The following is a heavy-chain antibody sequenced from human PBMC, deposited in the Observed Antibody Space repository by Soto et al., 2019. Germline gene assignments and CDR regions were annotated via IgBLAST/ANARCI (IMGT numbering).Heavy chain of an antibody. J-gene: IGHJ4*02. Sequence: EVQLVESGGGLVQPGGSLRLSCAASGFTFSSYSMNWVRQAPGKGLEWVSYISSSSSTIYYADSVKGRFTISRDNAKNSLYLQRTSRRAEETAVYYCARALNYGLFDYWGQGTLVTVSS. V-gene: IGHV3-48*01. CDR3: ARALNYGLFDY. CDR2: ISSSSSTI. D-gene: IGHD4-17*01. CDR1: GFTFSSYS.